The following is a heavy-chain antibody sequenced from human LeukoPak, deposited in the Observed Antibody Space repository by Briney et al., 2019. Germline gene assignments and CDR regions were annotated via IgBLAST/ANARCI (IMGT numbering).Heavy chain of an antibody. CDR2: IIPIFGTA. CDR3: AREGYGGNPVIFDY. CDR1: GGTFSSYA. D-gene: IGHD4-23*01. Sequence: GSSVKVSCKASGGTFSSYAISWVRQAPGQGLEWMGGIIPIFGTANYAQKFQGRVTITADESTSTAYMELSSLRSEDTAVYYCAREGYGGNPVIFDYWGQGTLVTVSS. J-gene: IGHJ4*02. V-gene: IGHV1-69*01.